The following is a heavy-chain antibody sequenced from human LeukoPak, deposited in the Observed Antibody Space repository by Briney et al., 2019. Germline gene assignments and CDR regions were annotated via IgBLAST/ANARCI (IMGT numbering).Heavy chain of an antibody. CDR3: ARRARGNWFDP. J-gene: IGHJ5*02. V-gene: IGHV3-21*01. CDR2: ISSSSSYI. Sequence: GGSLRLPCAASDLPFSSYSMTWVPRAQGRGLEWVSSISSSSSYIYYADSVKGRFTISRDNAKNSLYLQMNSLRAEDTAVYYCARRARGNWFDPWGQGTLVTVSS. CDR1: DLPFSSYS.